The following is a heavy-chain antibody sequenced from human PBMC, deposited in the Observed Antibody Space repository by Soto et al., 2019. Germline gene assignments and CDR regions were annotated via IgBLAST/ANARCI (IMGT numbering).Heavy chain of an antibody. CDR3: AKRGSGSYYID. J-gene: IGHJ4*02. CDR1: GFTFSSYA. CDR2: ISGSGDST. Sequence: EVQLLESGGGLVQPGGSLRLSCAASGFTFSSYAMSWVHQAPGKGLEWVSAISGSGDSTYYADSVKGRFTISRDNSKNTLYLQMNSLRAEDTAVYYCAKRGSGSYYIDWGQGTLVTVSS. D-gene: IGHD1-26*01. V-gene: IGHV3-23*01.